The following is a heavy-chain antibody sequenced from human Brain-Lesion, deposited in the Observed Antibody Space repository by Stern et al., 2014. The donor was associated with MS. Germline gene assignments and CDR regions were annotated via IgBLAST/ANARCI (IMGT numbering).Heavy chain of an antibody. V-gene: IGHV4-39*01. CDR1: GGSVSSTSYA. CDR3: AGEEDIRYCSGGSCTGNWFDP. CDR2: IYYSGKT. D-gene: IGHD2-15*01. J-gene: IGHJ5*02. Sequence: QVQLQESGPGLVKPSETLSLTCTVAGGSVSSTSYAWAWIRQPPGKGLEWIGTIYYSGKTYYSPSLKSRLTISLDTPKNQFSLQLRSVTAADTAVYYCAGEEDIRYCSGGSCTGNWFDPWGQGTLVTVSS.